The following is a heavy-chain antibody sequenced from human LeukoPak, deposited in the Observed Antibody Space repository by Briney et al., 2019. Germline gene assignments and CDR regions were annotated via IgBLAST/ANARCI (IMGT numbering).Heavy chain of an antibody. J-gene: IGHJ4*02. D-gene: IGHD2-8*01. Sequence: ASVKVSCKTSGYSENFYGIAWVRQVAGQGLEWMGWISAQHGQAEYAPNSQDRVTMTTDTYTNTAYMELKSLRSDDTAVYYCAGSLGYCTSNVCYLKYWGQGTLVTVSS. CDR1: GYSENFYG. V-gene: IGHV1-18*04. CDR3: AGSLGYCTSNVCYLKY. CDR2: ISAQHGQA.